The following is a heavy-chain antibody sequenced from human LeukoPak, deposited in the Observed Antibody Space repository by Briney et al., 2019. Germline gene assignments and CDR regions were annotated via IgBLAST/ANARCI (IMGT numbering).Heavy chain of an antibody. CDR1: GFTFDDYA. CDR3: AKAQAWSRKSFDY. V-gene: IGHV3-9*01. CDR2: ISWNSGSI. D-gene: IGHD2-8*02. J-gene: IGHJ4*02. Sequence: GGSLRLSCAASGFTFDDYAMHWVRQAPGKGLGWVSGISWNSGSIGYADSVKGRFTISRDNAKNSLYLQMNSLRAEDTALYYCAKAQAWSRKSFDYWGQGTLVTVSS.